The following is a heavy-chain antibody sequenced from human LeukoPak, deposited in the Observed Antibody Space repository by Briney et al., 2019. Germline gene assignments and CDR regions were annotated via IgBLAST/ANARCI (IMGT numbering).Heavy chain of an antibody. CDR1: GFTFSSYG. D-gene: IGHD1-26*01. V-gene: IGHV3-30*18. CDR2: ISYDGSNK. Sequence: GGSLRLSCAASGFTFSSYGMHWVRQAPGKGLEWVAVISYDGSNKYYADSVKGRFTISRDNSKNTLYLQMNSLRAEDTAVYYCAKGRSGSHYDAFDIWGQGTMVTVSS. J-gene: IGHJ3*02. CDR3: AKGRSGSHYDAFDI.